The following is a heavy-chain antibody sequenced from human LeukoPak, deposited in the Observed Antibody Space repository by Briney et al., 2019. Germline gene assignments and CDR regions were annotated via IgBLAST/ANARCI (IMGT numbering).Heavy chain of an antibody. J-gene: IGHJ5*02. Sequence: PGGSLRLSCSVSGFTFSSDAMSWVRQAPGKGLEWVSAISASGGSTYYADSVKGRFTISRDNSKNTFYLQMNSLRAEDTAVYYCARGVSYGSGSYIGDPWGQGTLVTVSS. CDR3: ARGVSYGSGSYIGDP. CDR2: ISASGGST. V-gene: IGHV3-23*01. D-gene: IGHD3-10*01. CDR1: GFTFSSDA.